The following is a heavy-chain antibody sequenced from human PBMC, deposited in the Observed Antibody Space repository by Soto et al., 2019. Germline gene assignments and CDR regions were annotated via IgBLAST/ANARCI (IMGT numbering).Heavy chain of an antibody. D-gene: IGHD5-18*01. V-gene: IGHV4-34*01. CDR2: INHTGRS. J-gene: IGHJ5*02. CDR1: GGSFRGYY. Sequence: PSETLSLTCSVYGGSFRGYYWSWIRQPPGKGLEWIGEINHTGRSNYNPSLRSRFTISVDTSNSQFSLKLTSVTAADTAVYYCASPEERGVYRWFDPWGQGTLVTVS. CDR3: ASPEERGVYRWFDP.